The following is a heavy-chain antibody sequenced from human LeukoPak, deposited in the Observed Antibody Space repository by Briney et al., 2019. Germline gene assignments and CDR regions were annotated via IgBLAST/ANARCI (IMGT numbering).Heavy chain of an antibody. CDR1: GYTFTGYY. V-gene: IGHV1-2*06. CDR3: ARLDYYDSSGYYHADDAFDI. CDR2: INPNSGGT. Sequence: ASVKVSCKASGYTFTGYYMHWVRQAPGQGLEWMGRINPNSGGTNYAQKFQGRVTMTRDTSISTAYMELSRLRPDDTAVYYCARLDYYDSSGYYHADDAFDIWGQGTMVTVSS. J-gene: IGHJ3*02. D-gene: IGHD3-22*01.